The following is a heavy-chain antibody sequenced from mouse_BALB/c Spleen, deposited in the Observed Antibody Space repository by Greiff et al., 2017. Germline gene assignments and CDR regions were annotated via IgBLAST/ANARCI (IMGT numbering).Heavy chain of an antibody. J-gene: IGHJ3*01. CDR1: GYTFTSYW. D-gene: IGHD1-1*01. V-gene: IGHV1-69*02. CDR2: IYPSDSYT. Sequence: QVQLKQPGAELVRPGASVKLSCKASGYTFTSYWINWVKQRPGQGLEWIGNIYPSDSYTNYNQKFKDKATLTVDKSSSTAYMQLSSPTSEDSAVYYCTRSSLRAWFAYWGQGTLVTVAA. CDR3: TRSSLRAWFAY.